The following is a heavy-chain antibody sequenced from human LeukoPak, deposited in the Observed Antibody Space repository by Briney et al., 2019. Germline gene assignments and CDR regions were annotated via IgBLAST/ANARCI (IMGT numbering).Heavy chain of an antibody. CDR2: ISYDGSNK. V-gene: IGHV3-30-3*01. Sequence: GGSLRLSCAASGFTFSSYAMHWVRQAPGKGLEWAAVISYDGSNKYYADSVKGRFTISRDNSKNTLYLQMNSLRAEDTAVYYCARPTTIFGVAPLFRYWGQGTLVTVSS. CDR1: GFTFSSYA. J-gene: IGHJ4*02. CDR3: ARPTTIFGVAPLFRY. D-gene: IGHD3-3*01.